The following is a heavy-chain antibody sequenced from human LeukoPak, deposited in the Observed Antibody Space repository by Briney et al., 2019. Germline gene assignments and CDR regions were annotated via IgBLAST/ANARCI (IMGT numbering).Heavy chain of an antibody. CDR3: AKEWVLELVTENYFDY. CDR1: GFTFRNYG. Sequence: GRSLRLSCAASGFTFRNYGMHWVRQAPGKGLEWVAVIWYDGSNKYYADSVKGRFTISRDNSKNTLYLQMNSLRAEDTAVYYCAKEWVLELVTENYFDYWGQGTLVTVSS. V-gene: IGHV3-33*06. J-gene: IGHJ4*02. D-gene: IGHD1-7*01. CDR2: IWYDGSNK.